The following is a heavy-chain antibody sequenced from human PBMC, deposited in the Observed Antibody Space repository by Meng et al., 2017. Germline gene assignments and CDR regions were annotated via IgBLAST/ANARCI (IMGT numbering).Heavy chain of an antibody. CDR2: ISSSSSYI. CDR1: GFNFSSYS. CDR3: ATNRDGYNYY. D-gene: IGHD5-24*01. Sequence: EVQLVESGGGLVKPGGSSRLSCAASGFNFSSYSMNWVRQAPGKGLEWVSSISSSSSYIYYADSVKGRFTISRDNAKNSLYLQMNSLRAEDTAVYYCATNRDGYNYYWGQGTLVTVSS. V-gene: IGHV3-21*01. J-gene: IGHJ4*02.